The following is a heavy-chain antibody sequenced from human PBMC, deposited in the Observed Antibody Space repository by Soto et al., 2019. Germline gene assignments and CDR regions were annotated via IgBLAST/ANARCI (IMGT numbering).Heavy chain of an antibody. D-gene: IGHD6-13*01. Sequence: QVQLQESGPGLVKPSETLSLTCTVSGGSISSYYWSWIRQPPGKGLEWIGYIYYSGSTNYDPSLQRRVTISVDTSKNQFSLKLSSVTAADTAVYYCARTSTAAAIDYWGQGTLVTVSS. CDR2: IYYSGST. CDR3: ARTSTAAAIDY. CDR1: GGSISSYY. V-gene: IGHV4-59*01. J-gene: IGHJ4*02.